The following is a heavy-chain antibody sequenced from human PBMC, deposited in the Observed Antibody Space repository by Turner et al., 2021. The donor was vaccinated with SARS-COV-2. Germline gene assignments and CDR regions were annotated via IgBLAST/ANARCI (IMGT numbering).Heavy chain of an antibody. CDR3: ARHSTVTENYSNGMDV. Sequence: QVQLQESGPGLVKPSETVSLTCPVSGGSMSSNYWTWVPQPPGKGLEWIGHISYIGDTNYNPSRKSRVTISIDTSKNQFSLSLSSVTAADTAVYYCARHSTVTENYSNGMDVWGQGTTVTVS. J-gene: IGHJ6*02. V-gene: IGHV4-59*08. CDR2: ISYIGDT. D-gene: IGHD4-17*01. CDR1: GGSMSSNY.